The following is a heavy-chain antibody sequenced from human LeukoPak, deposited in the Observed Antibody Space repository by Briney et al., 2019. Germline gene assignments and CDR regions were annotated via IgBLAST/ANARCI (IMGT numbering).Heavy chain of an antibody. J-gene: IGHJ6*03. CDR2: IIPIFGTA. CDR3: ARDSGDYYYYYYMAV. D-gene: IGHD3-10*01. Sequence: ASVKVSCKASGGTFSSYAISWVRQAPGQGLEWMGRIIPIFGTANYAQKFQGRVTITTDESTSTAYMELSSLRPEDTAVYYCARDSGDYYYYYYMAVWGKGPTVTVSS. V-gene: IGHV1-69*05. CDR1: GGTFSSYA.